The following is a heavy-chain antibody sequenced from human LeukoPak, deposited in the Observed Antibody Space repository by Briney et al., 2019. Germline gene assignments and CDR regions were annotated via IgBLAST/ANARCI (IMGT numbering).Heavy chain of an antibody. V-gene: IGHV3-30*03. J-gene: IGHJ4*02. CDR1: GFTFSSYG. CDR2: ISNDGTYK. CDR3: AREGYYGSGSPPSLYFDY. Sequence: GGSLRLSCAASGFTFSSYGLNWVRQAPGKGLEWVALISNDGTYKWYADPVKGRSTISRDNSRNILYLQMNSLRPEDTAIYYCAREGYYGSGSPPSLYFDYWGQGTLVTVSS. D-gene: IGHD3-10*01.